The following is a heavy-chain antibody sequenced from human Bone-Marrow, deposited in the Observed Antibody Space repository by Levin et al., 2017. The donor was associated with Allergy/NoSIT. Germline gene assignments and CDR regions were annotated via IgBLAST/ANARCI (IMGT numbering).Heavy chain of an antibody. J-gene: IGHJ4*02. Sequence: HAGGSLRLSCAASGFNFSTSALHWVRQASGKGLEWVGRVRSKTNGYAAAYAESLKGRFTISRDDSENTAYLQMNSLKTEDTAGYYCTTLTGHYDRSGDNQLPSWGQGTLVTVSS. CDR1: GFNFSTSA. CDR2: VRSKTNGYAA. D-gene: IGHD3-22*01. CDR3: TTLTGHYDRSGDNQLPS. V-gene: IGHV3-73*01.